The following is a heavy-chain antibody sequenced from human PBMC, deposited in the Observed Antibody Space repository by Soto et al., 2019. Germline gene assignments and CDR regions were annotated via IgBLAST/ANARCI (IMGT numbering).Heavy chain of an antibody. D-gene: IGHD3-22*01. J-gene: IGHJ4*02. CDR3: ARLHVSGYYLKDLDY. CDR1: DYSFTSYC. V-gene: IGHV5-10-1*01. CDR2: IDPSDSYT. Sequence: GESLRNSCKVSDYSFTSYCISWVSQMPGKGLEWMGRIDPSDSYTNYSPSSQGHVTISADKSISTAYLQWSSLKASDTAMYYCARLHVSGYYLKDLDYWGQGTLVTVSS.